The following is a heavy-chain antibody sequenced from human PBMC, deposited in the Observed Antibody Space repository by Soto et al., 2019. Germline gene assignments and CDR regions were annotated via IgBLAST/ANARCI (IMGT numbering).Heavy chain of an antibody. CDR1: GFPFSSYA. V-gene: IGHV3-23*01. CDR3: AKVHGSGSYNNSPDY. CDR2: ISGSGGST. J-gene: IGHJ4*02. D-gene: IGHD3-10*01. Sequence: EVQLLESGGGFVQPGGSLGLSCAASGFPFSSYAMTWVRQAPGKGLEWVSLISGSGGSTYYADSVKGRFTISRDNSRDTLYLQMNSLRAEDTAVYYCAKVHGSGSYNNSPDYWGQGTLVTVSS.